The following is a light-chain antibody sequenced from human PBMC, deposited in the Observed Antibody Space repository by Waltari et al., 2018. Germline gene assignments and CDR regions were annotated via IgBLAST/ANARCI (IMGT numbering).Light chain of an antibody. CDR2: IAS. Sequence: IVLTQSPGTLSLSPGERATLSCRASQSIPSNYLAWYQQRPCRAPRLLIYIASSRATGIPDRFSGSGSGTDFTLTISRLEPEDFAVYYCQQSGGSPFTFGPGTTVDI. CDR3: QQSGGSPFT. J-gene: IGKJ3*01. CDR1: QSIPSNY. V-gene: IGKV3-20*01.